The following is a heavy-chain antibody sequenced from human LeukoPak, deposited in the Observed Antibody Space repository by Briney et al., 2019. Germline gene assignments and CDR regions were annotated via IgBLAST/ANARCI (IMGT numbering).Heavy chain of an antibody. V-gene: IGHV3-53*01. CDR3: ARYYDSSGYTPGAFDI. J-gene: IGHJ3*02. CDR1: GFTVSSNY. CDR2: FYSGGST. Sequence: GGSLRLSCAASGFTVSSNYMSWVRQAPGKGLEWVSAFYSGGSTYYAESVKGRFTISRDNSKNTLYLQMNSLRAEDTAVYYCARYYDSSGYTPGAFDIWGQGTMVTVSS. D-gene: IGHD3-22*01.